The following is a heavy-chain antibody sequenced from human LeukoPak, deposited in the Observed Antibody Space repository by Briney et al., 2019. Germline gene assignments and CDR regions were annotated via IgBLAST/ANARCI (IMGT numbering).Heavy chain of an antibody. CDR1: GYTFTKSA. V-gene: IGHV7-4-1*02. Sequence: GASVKVSRKASGYTFTKSAMNWVRQAPGQGLEWMGYINTNTGNPTYARGFTGRFVFSLDTSVSTAYLQISSLRADDTAVYYCARGGWGSFDYWGQGTLVTVSS. J-gene: IGHJ4*02. CDR3: ARGGWGSFDY. D-gene: IGHD3-16*01. CDR2: INTNTGNP.